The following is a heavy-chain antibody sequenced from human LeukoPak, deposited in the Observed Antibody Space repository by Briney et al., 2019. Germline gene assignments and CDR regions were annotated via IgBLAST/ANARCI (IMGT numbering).Heavy chain of an antibody. CDR3: ARELYDSSGYLTLYYFDY. D-gene: IGHD3-22*01. CDR1: GGSISSYY. J-gene: IGHJ4*02. CDR2: VYYSGST. V-gene: IGHV4-59*01. Sequence: SETLSLTCTVSGGSISSYYWNWIRQPPGEGLEWIGYVYYSGSTNYNPSLKSRVTISVDTSKNQFSLKLRSVTAADTAVYYCARELYDSSGYLTLYYFDYWGQGILVTVSS.